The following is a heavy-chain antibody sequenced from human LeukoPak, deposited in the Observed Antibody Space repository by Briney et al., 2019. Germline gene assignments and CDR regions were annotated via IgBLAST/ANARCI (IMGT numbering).Heavy chain of an antibody. V-gene: IGHV4-4*07. CDR2: VYSSGST. CDR3: ARLYGSGSYYLDV. Sequence: KASETLSLTCSVSGGSISSYYWSWIRQRAGKGREWIGRVYSSGSTIYNPSLRSRVTISVDTSKNQFSLKLSSVTAADTAVYYCARLYGSGSYYLDVWGKGTTVTISS. D-gene: IGHD3-10*01. J-gene: IGHJ6*04. CDR1: GGSISSYY.